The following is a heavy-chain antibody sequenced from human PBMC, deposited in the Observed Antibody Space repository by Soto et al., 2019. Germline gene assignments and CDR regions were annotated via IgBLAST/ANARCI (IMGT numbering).Heavy chain of an antibody. CDR1: GFTFSRYS. CDR3: ARVRWDIIFYYAYARYYYMDV. V-gene: IGHV3-48*01. Sequence: EVQLVESGGGLVQPGGSLRLSCAASGFTFSRYSMNWVRQAPGKGLEWVSYISSSSSTIYYADSVKGRLTISRDNAKNSLELQMQCLRAEDKAVYLYARVRWDIIFYYAYARYYYMDVWGQGTTVTVSS. CDR2: ISSSSSTI. D-gene: IGHD3-16*01. J-gene: IGHJ6*03.